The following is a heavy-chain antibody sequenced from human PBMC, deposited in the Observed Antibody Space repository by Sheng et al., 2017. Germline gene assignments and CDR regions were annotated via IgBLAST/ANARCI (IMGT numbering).Heavy chain of an antibody. CDR1: GFTFSSYG. Sequence: QVQLVESGGGVVQPGGSLRLSCAASGFTFSSYGMHWVRQAPGKGLEWVAFIRYDGSNKYYADSVKGRFTISRDNSKNTLYLQMNSLRAEDTAVYYCAKVSPDYDYIWGSYPDYWGQGTLVTVSS. V-gene: IGHV3-30*02. J-gene: IGHJ4*02. CDR3: AKVSPDYDYIWGSYPDY. CDR2: IRYDGSNK. D-gene: IGHD3-16*02.